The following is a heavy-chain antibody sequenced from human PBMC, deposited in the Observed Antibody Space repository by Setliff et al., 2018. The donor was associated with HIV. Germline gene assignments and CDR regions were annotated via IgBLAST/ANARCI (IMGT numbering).Heavy chain of an antibody. Sequence: ASVKVSCKASGGPFSSYSITWVRQAPGQGLEWMGWISAYNGNTNYAQKLQGRVTMTTDTSTSTAYMELRSLRSDDTAVYYCARDKGNTAMVSFDYWGQGTLVTVSS. D-gene: IGHD5-18*01. J-gene: IGHJ4*02. CDR1: GGPFSSYS. CDR3: ARDKGNTAMVSFDY. V-gene: IGHV1-18*01. CDR2: ISAYNGNT.